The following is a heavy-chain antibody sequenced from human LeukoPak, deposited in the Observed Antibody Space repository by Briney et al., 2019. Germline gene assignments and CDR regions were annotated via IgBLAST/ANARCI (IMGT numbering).Heavy chain of an antibody. CDR2: IYTSGST. D-gene: IGHD5-24*01. CDR3: ARRRCNYSYNSFDY. J-gene: IGHJ4*02. V-gene: IGHV4-4*07. CDR1: GGSISSYY. Sequence: KPSETLSLTCTVSGGSISSYYWSWIRQPAGKGLEWIGRIYTSGSTNYNPSLKSRVTMSVDTSKNQFSLKLSSVTAADTAIYYCARRRCNYSYNSFDYWGQGTLVTVSS.